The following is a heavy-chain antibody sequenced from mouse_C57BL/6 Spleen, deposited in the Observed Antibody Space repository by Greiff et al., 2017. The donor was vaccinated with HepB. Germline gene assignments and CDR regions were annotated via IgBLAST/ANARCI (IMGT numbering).Heavy chain of an antibody. CDR1: GFTFSDAW. CDR3: TTGTGY. D-gene: IGHD4-1*01. V-gene: IGHV6-6*01. CDR2: IRNKANNHAK. Sequence: EVQRVESGGGLVQPGGSMKLSCAASGFTFSDAWMDWVRQSPEKGLEWVAEIRNKANNHAKYDAESVKGRFTIARDESKSGVDLHMSSLRADDTVMYYCTTGTGYWGQGTTLTVSS. J-gene: IGHJ2*01.